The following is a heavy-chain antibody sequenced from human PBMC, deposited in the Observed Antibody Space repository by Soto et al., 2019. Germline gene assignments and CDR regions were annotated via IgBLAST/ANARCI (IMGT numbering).Heavy chain of an antibody. CDR2: IYYSGST. J-gene: IGHJ6*02. CDR1: GGSISSYY. CDR3: ARVKQQLAKDGMDV. D-gene: IGHD6-13*01. V-gene: IGHV4-59*01. Sequence: SETLSLTCTVSGGSISSYYWSWIRQPPGKGLEWIGYIYYSGSTNYNPSLKSRVTISVDTSKNQFSLKLSSVTAADTAVYYCARVKQQLAKDGMDVWGQGTTVTVSS.